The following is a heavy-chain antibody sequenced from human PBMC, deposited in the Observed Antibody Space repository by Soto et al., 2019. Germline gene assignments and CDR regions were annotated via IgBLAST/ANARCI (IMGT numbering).Heavy chain of an antibody. J-gene: IGHJ5*02. Sequence: AASVKVSCKASGYMFTGYYMHWVRQAPGQGLEWMGWINPESGGTSYPQKFQGRVTMTRDTSISTAYMELRSLRSDDTAVYYCARDAPVLRFLEWLFEGTYNWFDPWGQG. V-gene: IGHV1-2*02. D-gene: IGHD3-3*01. CDR1: GYMFTGYY. CDR3: ARDAPVLRFLEWLFEGTYNWFDP. CDR2: INPESGGT.